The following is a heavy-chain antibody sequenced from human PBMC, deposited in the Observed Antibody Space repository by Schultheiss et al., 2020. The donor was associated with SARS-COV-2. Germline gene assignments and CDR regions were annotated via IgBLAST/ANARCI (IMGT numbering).Heavy chain of an antibody. CDR2: ISYDGSNK. CDR3: ARDRSRVQHFDY. Sequence: GGSLRLSCAASGFTFSGYAMHWVRQAPGKGLEWVAVISYDGSNKYYADSVKGRFTISRDNSKNTLYLQMNSLRAEDTAVYYCARDRSRVQHFDYWGQGTLVTVSS. CDR1: GFTFSGYA. D-gene: IGHD6-13*01. V-gene: IGHV3-30*01. J-gene: IGHJ4*02.